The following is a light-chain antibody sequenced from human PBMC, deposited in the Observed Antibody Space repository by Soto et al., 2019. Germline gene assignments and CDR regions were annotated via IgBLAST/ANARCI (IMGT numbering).Light chain of an antibody. Sequence: EIVLTQSPGTLSLSPGDRATLSCRASQSVSTNYLAWYQQKLGQAPRLLIYGASSRATGIPDRFSGSGPGTDFTLTISRLEPEDFAVYYCHQYGSTPFTFGPGTKVDIK. CDR1: QSVSTNY. J-gene: IGKJ3*01. V-gene: IGKV3-20*01. CDR3: HQYGSTPFT. CDR2: GAS.